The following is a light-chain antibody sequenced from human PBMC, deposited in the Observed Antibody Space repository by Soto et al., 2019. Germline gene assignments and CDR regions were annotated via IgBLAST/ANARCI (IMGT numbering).Light chain of an antibody. Sequence: ENVLTQSPGTLSLSQGERATLSCRASQSVSNNYLAWYQQKPGQAPRLLIYGASNRATGIPDRFSGSGSGTDFTLTISRLEPEDFAVYYCQQYNDWFSITFGQGTRLEIK. CDR2: GAS. CDR3: QQYNDWFSIT. V-gene: IGKV3-20*01. J-gene: IGKJ5*01. CDR1: QSVSNNY.